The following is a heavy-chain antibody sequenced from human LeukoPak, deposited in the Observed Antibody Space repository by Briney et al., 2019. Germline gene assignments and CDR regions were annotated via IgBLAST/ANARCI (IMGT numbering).Heavy chain of an antibody. D-gene: IGHD3-16*01. Sequence: SETLSLTCTVSGGSISSGSYYWSWIRQPAGRGLEWIGRIYTSGSTNYNPSLKSRVTISVDTSKNQFSLKLSSVTAADTAVYYCARDNAMGFDYWGQGTLVTVSS. CDR3: ARDNAMGFDY. V-gene: IGHV4-61*02. CDR1: GGSISSGSYY. J-gene: IGHJ4*02. CDR2: IYTSGST.